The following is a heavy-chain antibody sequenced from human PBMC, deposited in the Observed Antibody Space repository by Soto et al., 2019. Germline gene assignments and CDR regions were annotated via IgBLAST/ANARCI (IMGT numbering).Heavy chain of an antibody. Sequence: EVQILESGGGLVQPGGSLRLSCAASGFTFSSSAMNWVRQAPGKGLEWVSVISGSDGRTYYADSVKGRFTISRDNSKNTLYLDINSLRAEDTAVYYCAESLDINWKNWFDPWGQGTLVTVSS. CDR3: AESLDINWKNWFDP. D-gene: IGHD1-1*01. J-gene: IGHJ5*02. CDR2: ISGSDGRT. CDR1: GFTFSSSA. V-gene: IGHV3-23*01.